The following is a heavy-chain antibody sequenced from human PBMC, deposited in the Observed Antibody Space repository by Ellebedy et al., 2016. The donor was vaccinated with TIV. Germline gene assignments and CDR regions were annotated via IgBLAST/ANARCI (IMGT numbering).Heavy chain of an antibody. V-gene: IGHV1-46*01. CDR1: GYTFTSYY. CDR3: ATTWGMTTVTTWDRNYYYYGMDV. J-gene: IGHJ6*02. CDR2: INPSGGST. D-gene: IGHD4-17*01. Sequence: AASVKVSCKASGYTFTSYYMHWVRQAPGQGLEWMGIINPSGGSTSYAQKFQGRVTMTRDTSTSTVYMELSSLRSEDTAVYYCATTWGMTTVTTWDRNYYYYGMDVWGQGTTVTVSS.